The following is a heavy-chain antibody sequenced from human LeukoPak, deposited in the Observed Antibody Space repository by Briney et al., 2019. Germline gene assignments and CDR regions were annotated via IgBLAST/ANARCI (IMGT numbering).Heavy chain of an antibody. J-gene: IGHJ4*02. D-gene: IGHD3-22*01. CDR1: GFTFDDYS. V-gene: IGHV3-9*01. Sequence: PGGSLRLSCAASGFTFDDYSMRWVRHAPGKGLEWVSGISWNGGSIVYADSVKGRFTISRDNAKNFLYLKMNSLRAEDTALYYCAKDIGPYYDSSGYYFGNYFDYWGQGTLVTVSS. CDR3: AKDIGPYYDSSGYYFGNYFDY. CDR2: ISWNGGSI.